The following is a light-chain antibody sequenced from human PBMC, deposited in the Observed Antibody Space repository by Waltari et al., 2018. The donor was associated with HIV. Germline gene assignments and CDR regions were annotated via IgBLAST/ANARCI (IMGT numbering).Light chain of an antibody. CDR1: SSNLGTGYD. CDR2: DNN. V-gene: IGLV1-40*01. Sequence: QSVLTQPPSVSGATGQTVTISCTGRSSNLGTGYDVHVYQQLPGTAPKLLIYDNNNRPSGVPDRFSGSKSGTSASLAITGLQAEDEAYYYCQSHDTSLSGYVIFGGGTKLTVL. CDR3: QSHDTSLSGYVI. J-gene: IGLJ2*01.